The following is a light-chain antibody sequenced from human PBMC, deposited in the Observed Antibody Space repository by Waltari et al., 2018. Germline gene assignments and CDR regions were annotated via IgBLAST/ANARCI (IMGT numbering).Light chain of an antibody. V-gene: IGLV1-40*01. CDR3: QSFDSRLSDGVV. Sequence: QSVLTQPPSVSGTPGQRVTISCTGSSSNLGEGHHVHGYQKIPGTAPKLLIFGNNNRPSGVPDRFAGSKSGTSASLAITGRQAEDEGDYYCQSFDSRLSDGVVFGGGTKVTVL. CDR1: SSNLGEGHH. J-gene: IGLJ2*01. CDR2: GNN.